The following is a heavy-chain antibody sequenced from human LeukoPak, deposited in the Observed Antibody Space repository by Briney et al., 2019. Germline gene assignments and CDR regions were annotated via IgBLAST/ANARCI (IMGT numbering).Heavy chain of an antibody. Sequence: ASVKVSCKASGGTFSSYAISWVRQAPGQGLEWMGGIIPIFGTANYAQKFQGRVTITTDESTSTAYMELSSLRSEDTAVYYCARGASLWGYCSSTSCHNWFDPWGQGTLVTVSS. V-gene: IGHV1-69*05. CDR3: ARGASLWGYCSSTSCHNWFDP. D-gene: IGHD2-2*01. CDR2: IIPIFGTA. CDR1: GGTFSSYA. J-gene: IGHJ5*02.